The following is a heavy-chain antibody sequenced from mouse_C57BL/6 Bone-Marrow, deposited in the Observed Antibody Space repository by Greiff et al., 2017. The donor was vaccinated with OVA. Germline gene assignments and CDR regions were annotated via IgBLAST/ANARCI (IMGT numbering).Heavy chain of an antibody. J-gene: IGHJ3*01. CDR1: GYTFTDYY. V-gene: IGHV1-76*01. CDR3: AREDYRISYRFAY. Sequence: VQLQQSGAELVRPGASVKLSCKASGYTFTDYYINWVKQRPGQGLEWIAMIYPGNGNTNYNEKFKGKATLTADTSSSTAYMQLSSLTSEDSAVYFCAREDYRISYRFAYWGQGTLVTVST. D-gene: IGHD1-1*01. CDR2: IYPGNGNT.